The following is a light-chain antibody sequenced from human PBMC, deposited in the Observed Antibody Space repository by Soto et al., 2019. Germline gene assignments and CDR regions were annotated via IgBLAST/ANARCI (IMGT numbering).Light chain of an antibody. J-gene: IGLJ2*01. CDR3: CSYAGRSTLL. CDR2: EVS. CDR1: SSDVGNYNA. V-gene: IGLV2-23*02. Sequence: QSALTQPASVSGSPGHSITISCTGTSSDVGNYNAVSWYQQHPGKAPRLMIYEVSKRPSGVSNRFSGSKSGNTASLTISGLQAEDEADYYCCSYAGRSTLLFGGGTKLTVL.